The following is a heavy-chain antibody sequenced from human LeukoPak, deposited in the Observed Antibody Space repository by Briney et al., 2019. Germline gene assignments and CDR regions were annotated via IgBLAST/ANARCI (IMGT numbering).Heavy chain of an antibody. CDR3: ARVGFCSGGSCYWFDP. D-gene: IGHD2-15*01. Sequence: SETLSLTCAVSGGSISSSNWWSWVRQPPGKGLEWIGEIYHSGSTIYNPSLKSRVTISVDKSKNQFSLKLSSVTAADTAVYYCARVGFCSGGSCYWFDPWGQGTLVTVSS. V-gene: IGHV4-4*02. J-gene: IGHJ5*02. CDR2: IYHSGST. CDR1: GGSISSSNW.